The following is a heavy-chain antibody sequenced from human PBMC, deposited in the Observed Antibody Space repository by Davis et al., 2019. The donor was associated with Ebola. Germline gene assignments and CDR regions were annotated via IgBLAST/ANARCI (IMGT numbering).Heavy chain of an antibody. CDR2: ISYDGSNK. CDR3: ARATVANY. Sequence: GGSLRLSCAASGFTFNNYGIHWVRQAPGKGLEWVAVISYDGSNKYYADSVKGRFTISRDNSKNTLYLQMNSLRAEDTAVYYCARATVANYWGQGTLVTVSS. J-gene: IGHJ4*02. CDR1: GFTFNNYG. V-gene: IGHV3-30*03. D-gene: IGHD4-23*01.